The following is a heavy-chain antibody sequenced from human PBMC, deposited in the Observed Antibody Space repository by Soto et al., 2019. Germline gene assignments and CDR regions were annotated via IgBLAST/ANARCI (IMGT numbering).Heavy chain of an antibody. D-gene: IGHD1-26*01. CDR3: AREVGVGAIFFDY. Sequence: XSVKVSCKASVYTFTSYGISWVRQAPGQGLEWMGWISAYNGNTNYAQKLQGRVTMTTGTSTSTADMERRSLRSDDTAVYYGAREVGVGAIFFDYWGQGTMVTVSS. V-gene: IGHV1-18*04. CDR1: VYTFTSYG. CDR2: ISAYNGNT. J-gene: IGHJ4*02.